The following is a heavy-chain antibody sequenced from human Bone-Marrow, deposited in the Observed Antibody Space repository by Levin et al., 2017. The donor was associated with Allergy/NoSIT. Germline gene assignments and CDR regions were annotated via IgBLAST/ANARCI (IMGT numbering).Heavy chain of an antibody. CDR2: INNDGSSI. D-gene: IGHD3-22*01. Sequence: GGSLRLSCAASGFTFSRYWMHWVRQVPGKGLVWVSRINNDGSSITYADSVKGRFTISRDNAKNTLYLQLDSLRAEDTAVYYCAGDPDSSGYPTFDYWGQGILVTVS. J-gene: IGHJ4*02. CDR3: AGDPDSSGYPTFDY. CDR1: GFTFSRYW. V-gene: IGHV3-74*01.